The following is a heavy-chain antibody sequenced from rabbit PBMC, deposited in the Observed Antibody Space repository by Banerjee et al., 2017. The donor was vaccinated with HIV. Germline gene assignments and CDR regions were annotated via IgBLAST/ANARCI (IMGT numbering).Heavy chain of an antibody. D-gene: IGHD4-1*01. V-gene: IGHV1S45*01. CDR2: IYGGSVGYT. CDR3: ARDLAGVIGWNFNL. J-gene: IGHJ4*01. CDR1: GFDFSSNA. Sequence: QEQLEESGGDLVKPEGSLTLTCTASGFDFSSNAMCWVRQAPGKRPEWIACIYGGSVGYTYYANWAKGRFTISKTSSTTVTLQMTSLTAADTATYFCARDLAGVIGWNFNLWGPGTLVTVS.